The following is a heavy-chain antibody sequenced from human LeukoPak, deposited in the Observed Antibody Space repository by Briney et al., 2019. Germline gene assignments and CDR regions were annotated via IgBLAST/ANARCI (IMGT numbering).Heavy chain of an antibody. Sequence: ASVKVSCKASGYTFSSYGISWVRQAPGQGPEWMGWISAYNGDTNYAQKLQGRVTMTRDTSTSTVYMELNSLRSEDTAVYYCARGRSIAARPGYFQHWGQGTLVTVSS. V-gene: IGHV1-18*01. J-gene: IGHJ1*01. CDR2: ISAYNGDT. D-gene: IGHD6-6*01. CDR1: GYTFSSYG. CDR3: ARGRSIAARPGYFQH.